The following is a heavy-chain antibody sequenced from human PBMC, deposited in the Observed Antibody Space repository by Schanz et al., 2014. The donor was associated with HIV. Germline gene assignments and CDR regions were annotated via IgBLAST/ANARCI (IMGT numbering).Heavy chain of an antibody. D-gene: IGHD1-26*01. CDR2: MSWNRRRI. CDR3: AKGIMGATEYYYGMDV. V-gene: IGHV3-9*01. CDR1: GFPFSNYA. Sequence: VQLVESGGGVVQPGGSLRLSCAASGFPFSNYAMSWVRQAPGKGLEWVSGMSWNRRRIGYGDAVKGRFTISRDNANNFVYLEMNGLRVEDTALYYCAKGIMGATEYYYGMDVWGQGTMVTVSS. J-gene: IGHJ6*02.